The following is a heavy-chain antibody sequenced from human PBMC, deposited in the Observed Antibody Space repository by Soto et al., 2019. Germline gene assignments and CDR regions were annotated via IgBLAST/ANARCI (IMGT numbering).Heavy chain of an antibody. V-gene: IGHV3-30*18. CDR2: ISYDGSNK. Sequence: QVQLVESGGGVVQPGRSLRLSCAASGFTFSSYGMHWVRQAPGKGLEWVAVISYDGSNKYYADSVKGRFTISRDNSKNTLYLQMNSLRAEDTAVYYCAQDAEPYGDYVRYYYGMDVWGQGTTVTVSS. CDR1: GFTFSSYG. CDR3: AQDAEPYGDYVRYYYGMDV. J-gene: IGHJ6*02. D-gene: IGHD4-17*01.